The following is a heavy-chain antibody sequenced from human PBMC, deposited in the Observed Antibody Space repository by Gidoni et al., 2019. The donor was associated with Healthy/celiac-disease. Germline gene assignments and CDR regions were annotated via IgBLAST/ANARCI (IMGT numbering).Heavy chain of an antibody. CDR1: GFTFSRYS. Sequence: EVQLVESGGGLVKPGGSLRLSCAASGFTFSRYSMNWVRQAPGKGLEWVSSISSSSSYIYYADSVKGRFTISRDNAKNSLYLQMNSLRAEDTAVYYCAGIKSGYSSSPIDYWGQGTLVTVSS. D-gene: IGHD6-13*01. CDR2: ISSSSSYI. J-gene: IGHJ4*02. V-gene: IGHV3-21*01. CDR3: AGIKSGYSSSPIDY.